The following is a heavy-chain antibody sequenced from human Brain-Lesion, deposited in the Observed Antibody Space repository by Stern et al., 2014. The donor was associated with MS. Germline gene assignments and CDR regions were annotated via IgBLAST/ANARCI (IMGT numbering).Heavy chain of an antibody. Sequence: QVTLKESGPALVTPTQTLTLTCTFSGFSLRTDGVGVGWVRQPPGQALESLALIYWDNDKRYSPSPRSRLTITKDTSRNQVVLTMTNMDPVDTATYYCAHRRPHYASWDNGDFDYWGQGALVTVSS. V-gene: IGHV2-5*02. CDR1: GFSLRTDGVG. CDR2: IYWDNDK. CDR3: AHRRPHYASWDNGDFDY. J-gene: IGHJ4*02. D-gene: IGHD3-3*01.